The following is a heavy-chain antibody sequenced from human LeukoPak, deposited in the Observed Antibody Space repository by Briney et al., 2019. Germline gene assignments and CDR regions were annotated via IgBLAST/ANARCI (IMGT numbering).Heavy chain of an antibody. CDR1: EFSVGSNY. Sequence: PGGSLRLSCAASEFSVGSNYMTWVRQAPGKGLEWVSLIYSGGSTYYADSVKGRFTISRDNSKNTLYLQMNSLRAEDTAVYYCARDTYSSSWYSVNWFDPWGQGTLVTVSS. CDR2: IYSGGST. J-gene: IGHJ5*02. CDR3: ARDTYSSSWYSVNWFDP. D-gene: IGHD6-13*01. V-gene: IGHV3-66*01.